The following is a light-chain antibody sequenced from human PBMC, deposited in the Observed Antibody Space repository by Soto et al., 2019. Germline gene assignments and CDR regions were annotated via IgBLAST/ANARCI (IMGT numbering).Light chain of an antibody. CDR3: QQRSNWPLT. CDR1: KNVTSY. Sequence: EIVLTQSPVILSLSPGERATLSCRANKNVTSYLAWYQQKPGQAPRLLIYDASNRATGIPARFSGRGSGTDFTLIISSLEPEDFAFYYCQQRSNWPLTFGGGTKLEIK. CDR2: DAS. V-gene: IGKV3-11*01. J-gene: IGKJ4*01.